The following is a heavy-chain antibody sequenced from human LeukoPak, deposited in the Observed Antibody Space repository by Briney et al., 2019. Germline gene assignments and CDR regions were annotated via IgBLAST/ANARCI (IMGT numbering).Heavy chain of an antibody. Sequence: ASVKVSCKASGYTFTSYDINWVRQATGQGLEWMGWMNSNSGNTGYAQKFQARVTFTRITSMSTAYMELRSLRSEDTAVYYCASGPFLTFDHTPEGYYHYYMDVWGPGTTVTTSS. J-gene: IGHJ6*03. V-gene: IGHV1-8*01. D-gene: IGHD1-14*01. CDR2: MNSNSGNT. CDR3: ASGPFLTFDHTPEGYYHYYMDV. CDR1: GYTFTSYD.